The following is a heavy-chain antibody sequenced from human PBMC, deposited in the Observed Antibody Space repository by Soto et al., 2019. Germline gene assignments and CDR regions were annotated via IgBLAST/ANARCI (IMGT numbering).Heavy chain of an antibody. CDR2: INSDGSST. CDR1: GFTFSSYW. Sequence: PGGSLRLSCAASGFTFSSYWMYWVRQAPGKGLVWVSRINSDGSSTSYADSVKGRFTISRDNGKNTLYLQMSSLRAEDTAVYYCASWGYYYYYGMDVWGQGTTVTVSS. CDR3: ASWGYYYYYGMDV. V-gene: IGHV3-74*01. J-gene: IGHJ6*02. D-gene: IGHD3-16*01.